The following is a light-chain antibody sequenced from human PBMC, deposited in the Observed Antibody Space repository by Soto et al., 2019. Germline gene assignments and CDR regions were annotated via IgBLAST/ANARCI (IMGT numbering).Light chain of an antibody. CDR1: QSLLHSNGYNY. CDR2: LGS. J-gene: IGKJ1*01. CDR3: TQALQAPPT. Sequence: DIVMTQSPLSLPVTPGEPASISCMSSQSLLHSNGYNYVDWYLQKPGQSPQLLIYLGSNRASGVPDRFSGSGSGTDFTLRITRVEAEDVGVYHCTQALQAPPTCGQGTKGDIK. V-gene: IGKV2-28*01.